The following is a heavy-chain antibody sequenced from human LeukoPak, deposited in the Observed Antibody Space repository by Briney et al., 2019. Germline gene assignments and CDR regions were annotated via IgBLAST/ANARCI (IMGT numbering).Heavy chain of an antibody. CDR1: GGSFSGYY. V-gene: IGHV4-34*01. CDR3: ARHSGPYASSWFDY. Sequence: SETLSLTCAVYGGSFSGYYWSWIRQPPGKGLEWIGENNHSGSTYYNPSLRSRVTISVDTSKNQFSLKLSSVTAADTAVYYCARHSGPYASSWFDYWGQGTLVTVSS. J-gene: IGHJ4*02. D-gene: IGHD6-13*01. CDR2: NNHSGST.